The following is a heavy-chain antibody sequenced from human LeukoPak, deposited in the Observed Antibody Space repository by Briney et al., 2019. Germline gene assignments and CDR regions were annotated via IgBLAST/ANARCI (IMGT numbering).Heavy chain of an antibody. CDR2: ISSSSSYI. CDR1: GFTFSSYS. CDR3: ARAHGDAFDY. D-gene: IGHD4-17*01. V-gene: IGHV3-21*01. J-gene: IGHJ4*02. Sequence: GGSLRLSCAASGFTFSSYSMNWVGQAPGKGLEWVSSISSSSSYIYYADSVKGRFTISRDNAKNSLYLQMNSLRAEDTAVYYCARAHGDAFDYWGQGTLVTVSS.